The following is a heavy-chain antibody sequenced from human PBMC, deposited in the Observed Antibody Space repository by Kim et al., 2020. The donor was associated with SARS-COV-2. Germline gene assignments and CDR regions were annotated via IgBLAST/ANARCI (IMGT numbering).Heavy chain of an antibody. J-gene: IGHJ3*02. Sequence: GGSLRLSCAASGFTFNNFAMSWVRQTPGMGLEWVSSIVGGGADTYYADSVKGRFAISRHNSKSTVYLHLNRLRAEDSAMYYCATPSKGASTDYAIYAFDIWGQGTKVTVFS. CDR3: ATPSKGASTDYAIYAFDI. D-gene: IGHD4-17*01. CDR1: GFTFNNFA. CDR2: IVGGGADT. V-gene: IGHV3-23*01.